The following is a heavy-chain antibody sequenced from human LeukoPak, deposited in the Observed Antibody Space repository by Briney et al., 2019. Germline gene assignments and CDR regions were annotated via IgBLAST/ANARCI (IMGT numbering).Heavy chain of an antibody. CDR2: INPNSGGT. CDR3: ASRYFDWSQFDY. D-gene: IGHD3-9*01. V-gene: IGHV1-2*06. J-gene: IGHJ4*02. CDR1: GYTFTGYY. Sequence: ASVKVSCKASGYTFTGYYMHWVRQAPGQGLEWMGRINPNSGGTNYAQKFQGRVTMTRDTSISTAYMELSRLRSDDTAVYYCASRYFDWSQFDYWGQGTLVTVSS.